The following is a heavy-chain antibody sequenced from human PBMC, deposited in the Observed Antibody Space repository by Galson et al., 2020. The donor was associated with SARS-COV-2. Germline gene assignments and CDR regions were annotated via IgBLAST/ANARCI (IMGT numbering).Heavy chain of an antibody. CDR3: ARDKRVRYCSGGSCYSDWYFDL. CDR1: GFTFSSYG. CDR2: IWYDGSNK. J-gene: IGHJ2*01. Sequence: GGSLRLSCAASGFTFSSYGMHWVRQAPGKGLEWVAVIWYDGSNKYYADSVKGRFTISRDNSKNTLYLQMNSLRAEDTAVYYCARDKRVRYCSGGSCYSDWYFDLWGRGTLVTVSS. V-gene: IGHV3-33*01. D-gene: IGHD2-15*01.